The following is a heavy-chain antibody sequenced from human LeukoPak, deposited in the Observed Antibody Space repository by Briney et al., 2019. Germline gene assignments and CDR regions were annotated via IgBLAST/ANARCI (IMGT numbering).Heavy chain of an antibody. CDR2: IKQDGSDK. CDR1: GSTFSSHW. Sequence: GGSLRLSCAASGSTFSSHWMSWVRQAPGKGLEWVANIKQDGSDKYYVDSVKGRFTISRDNAKNSLYLQMNGLRADDTALYYCVRGGTNFASWGQGTLVIVSS. V-gene: IGHV3-7*01. CDR3: VRGGTNFAS. D-gene: IGHD2-8*01. J-gene: IGHJ4*02.